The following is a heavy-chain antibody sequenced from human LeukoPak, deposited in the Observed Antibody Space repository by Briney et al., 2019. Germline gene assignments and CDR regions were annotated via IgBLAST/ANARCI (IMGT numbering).Heavy chain of an antibody. CDR1: GGSISSGGYY. D-gene: IGHD3-3*01. J-gene: IGHJ3*02. CDR3: ARVGRITIFGVVIPDAFDI. CDR2: IYYSGST. Sequence: SQALSLTCTVSGGSISSGGYYWSWIHQHPGKGLEWIGYIYYSGSTYYNPSLKSRVTISVDTSKNQFSLELSSVTAADTAVYYCARVGRITIFGVVIPDAFDIWGQGTMVTVSS. V-gene: IGHV4-31*03.